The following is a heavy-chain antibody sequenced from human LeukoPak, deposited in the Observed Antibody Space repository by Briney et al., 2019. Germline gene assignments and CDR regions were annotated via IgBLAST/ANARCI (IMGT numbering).Heavy chain of an antibody. Sequence: SETLSLTCTVSGGSISSGDYYWSWIRQPPGKGLEWIRYIYYSGSTYYNPSLKSRVTISVDTSKNQFSLKLSSVTAADTAVYYCARIHKYSNYPNSFDYWGQGTLVTVSS. CDR3: ARIHKYSNYPNSFDY. D-gene: IGHD4-11*01. J-gene: IGHJ4*02. CDR1: GGSISSGDYY. V-gene: IGHV4-30-4*01. CDR2: IYYSGST.